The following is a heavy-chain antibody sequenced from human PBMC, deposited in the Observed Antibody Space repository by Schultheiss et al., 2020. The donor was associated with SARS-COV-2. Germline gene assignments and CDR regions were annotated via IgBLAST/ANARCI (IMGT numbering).Heavy chain of an antibody. V-gene: IGHV4-31*03. CDR3: ARASPGIAAAGMDY. CDR2: IYHSGST. Sequence: SETLSLTCTVSGGSISSGGYYWSWIRQHPGKGLEWIGEIYHSGSTYYNPSLKSRVTISVDTSKNQFSLKLSSVTAADTAVYYCARASPGIAAAGMDYWAQGTRVTVSS. CDR1: GGSISSGGYY. D-gene: IGHD6-13*01. J-gene: IGHJ4*02.